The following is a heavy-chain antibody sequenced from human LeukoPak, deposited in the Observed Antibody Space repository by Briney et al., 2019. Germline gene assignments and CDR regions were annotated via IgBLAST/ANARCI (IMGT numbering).Heavy chain of an antibody. CDR2: INAGNGNT. CDR3: AREEDGWFDP. V-gene: IGHV1-3*03. Sequence: ASVKVSCKASGYTFTSYAMHWVRQAPGQRLEWMGWINAGNGNTKYSQEFQGRVTITRDTSASTVYMELSSLRSEDMAVYYCAREEDGWFDPWGQGTLVTVSS. J-gene: IGHJ5*02. D-gene: IGHD2-15*01. CDR1: GYTFTSYA.